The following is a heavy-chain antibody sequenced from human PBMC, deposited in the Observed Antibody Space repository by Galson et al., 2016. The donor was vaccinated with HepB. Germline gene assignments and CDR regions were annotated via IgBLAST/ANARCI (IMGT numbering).Heavy chain of an antibody. Sequence: SETLSLTCTVHGGSISSFYWSWIRQPAGKGLEWIGRIFGSGSTDYNPSLKSRVTMSVDTSKNLFSLKLSSVTAADTAVYYCARYVRYDFWTSYDYWGQGTLVTVSS. J-gene: IGHJ4*02. CDR3: ARYVRYDFWTSYDY. D-gene: IGHD3-3*01. CDR2: IFGSGST. V-gene: IGHV4-59*10. CDR1: GGSISSFY.